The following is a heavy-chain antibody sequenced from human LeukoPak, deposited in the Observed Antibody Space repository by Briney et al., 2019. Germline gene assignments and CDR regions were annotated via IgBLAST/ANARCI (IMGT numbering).Heavy chain of an antibody. CDR1: GYTFTSYD. J-gene: IGHJ5*02. CDR3: ARGSGIAVADNWFDP. Sequence: ASVKVSCKASGYTFTSYDINWVRQAPGQGLEWMGWMNTNSGNTGYAQKFQGRVTMTRNTSISTAYMELSSLRSEDTAVYYCARGSGIAVADNWFDPWGQGTLVTVSS. V-gene: IGHV1-8*01. CDR2: MNTNSGNT. D-gene: IGHD6-19*01.